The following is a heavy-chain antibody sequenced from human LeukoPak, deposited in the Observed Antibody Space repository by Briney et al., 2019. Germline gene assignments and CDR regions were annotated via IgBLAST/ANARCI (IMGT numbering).Heavy chain of an antibody. CDR2: MNPNSGNT. J-gene: IGHJ5*02. V-gene: IGHV1-8*01. Sequence: ASVKVSCKASGYTFTSYDINWVRQATGQGLEWMGWMNPNSGNTGYAHKFQGRVTITRNTSITTAYMELRSLRFEDTAIYYCARARLRNGYNWFDPWGQGTLVTVSS. CDR3: ARARLRNGYNWFDP. D-gene: IGHD3-3*01. CDR1: GYTFTSYD.